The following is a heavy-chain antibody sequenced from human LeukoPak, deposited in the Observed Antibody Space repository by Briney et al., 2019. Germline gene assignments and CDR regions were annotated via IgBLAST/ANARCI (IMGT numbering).Heavy chain of an antibody. Sequence: PSETLSLTCAVYGGSFSGYYWSWIRQPPGKGLEWIGEINHSGSTNYNPSLKSRVTISVDTSKNQFSLKLSSVTAADTAVYYCARGRHCSSTSCHYYYYMDVWGKGTTVTVSS. V-gene: IGHV4-34*01. J-gene: IGHJ6*03. CDR1: GGSFSGYY. CDR2: INHSGST. D-gene: IGHD2-2*01. CDR3: ARGRHCSSTSCHYYYYMDV.